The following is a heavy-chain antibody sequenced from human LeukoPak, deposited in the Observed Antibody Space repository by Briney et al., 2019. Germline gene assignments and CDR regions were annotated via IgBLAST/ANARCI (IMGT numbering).Heavy chain of an antibody. D-gene: IGHD6-13*01. V-gene: IGHV1-8*01. J-gene: IGHJ5*02. CDR2: MNPNSGNT. Sequence: ASVKVSCKASGYTFTSYDINWVRQATGQGLEWMGWMNPNSGNTGYAQKFQGRVTMTRNTSISTAYMELSSLRSEDTAVYYCARSPLSFYSSSWYRWFDPWGQGTLVTVSS. CDR1: GYTFTSYD. CDR3: ARSPLSFYSSSWYRWFDP.